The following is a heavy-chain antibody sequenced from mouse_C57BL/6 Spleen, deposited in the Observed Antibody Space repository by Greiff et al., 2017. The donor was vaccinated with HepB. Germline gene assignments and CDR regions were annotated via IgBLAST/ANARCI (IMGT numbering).Heavy chain of an antibody. CDR3: ARERDYYGSSSFAY. J-gene: IGHJ3*01. V-gene: IGHV5-4*01. CDR2: ISDGGSYT. CDR1: GFTFSSYA. D-gene: IGHD1-1*01. Sequence: EVKLMESGGGLVKPGGSLKLSCAASGFTFSSYAMSWVRQTPEKRLEWVATISDGGSYTYYPDNVKGRFTISRDNAKNNLYLQMSHLKSEDTAMYYCARERDYYGSSSFAYWGQGTLVTVSA.